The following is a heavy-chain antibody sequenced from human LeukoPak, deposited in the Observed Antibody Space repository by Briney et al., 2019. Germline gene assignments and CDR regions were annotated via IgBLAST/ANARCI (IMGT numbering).Heavy chain of an antibody. D-gene: IGHD3-16*01. J-gene: IGHJ4*02. CDR2: IYTSGST. V-gene: IGHV4-61*02. Sequence: SETLSLTCTVSGGSISSGFYYWSWIRQPAGKGLEWIGRIYTSGSTNYNPSLKSRISISVDTSKNQFSLKLTSVTAADTAVYYCAREHPRGEVDDFDYWGQGTQVTVSS. CDR3: AREHPRGEVDDFDY. CDR1: GGSISSGFYY.